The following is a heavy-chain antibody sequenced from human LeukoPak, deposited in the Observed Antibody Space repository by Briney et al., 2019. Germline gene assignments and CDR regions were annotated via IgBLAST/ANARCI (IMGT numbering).Heavy chain of an antibody. J-gene: IGHJ4*02. V-gene: IGHV5-51*01. D-gene: IGHD3-22*01. CDR2: IYPGDSDT. CDR1: GYSFTSYW. Sequence: GESLKISCQGSGYSFTSYWIGWVRQMPGKGLEWMGIIYPGDSDTRYSPSFQGQVTISADKSISTAYLQWSSLKASDTAMYYCARPGASYYDSSGYPYYFDYWGQGTLVTVSS. CDR3: ARPGASYYDSSGYPYYFDY.